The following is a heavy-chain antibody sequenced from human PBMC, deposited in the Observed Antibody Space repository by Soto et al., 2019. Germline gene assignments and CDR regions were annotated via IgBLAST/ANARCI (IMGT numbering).Heavy chain of an antibody. V-gene: IGHV3-23*01. Sequence: HPGGSLRLSCAASGFTFRNYAMSWVRQVPGRGLEWVADISNNGRTTKHADSVKGRFTISRDNSKNTIYLQMNGLLVEDTAVYYCAKGFCDTAGCYPPESWGPGTQVTVSS. J-gene: IGHJ4*02. CDR3: AKGFCDTAGCYPPES. CDR2: ISNNGRTT. CDR1: GFTFRNYA. D-gene: IGHD2-2*01.